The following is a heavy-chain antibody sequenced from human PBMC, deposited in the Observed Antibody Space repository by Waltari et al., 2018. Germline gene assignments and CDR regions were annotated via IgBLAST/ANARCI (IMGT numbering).Heavy chain of an antibody. V-gene: IGHV3-23*01. J-gene: IGHJ6*02. D-gene: IGHD3-22*01. CDR3: AKDGAMIVVVTDYYGMDV. CDR2: ISGSGGST. Sequence: EVQLLESGGGLVQPGGSLRLSCAASGFTFSSYAMSWVRQAPGKGLGWVSAISGSGGSTYYADSVKGRFTISRDNSKNTLYLQMNSLRAEDTAVYYCAKDGAMIVVVTDYYGMDVWGQGTTVTVSS. CDR1: GFTFSSYA.